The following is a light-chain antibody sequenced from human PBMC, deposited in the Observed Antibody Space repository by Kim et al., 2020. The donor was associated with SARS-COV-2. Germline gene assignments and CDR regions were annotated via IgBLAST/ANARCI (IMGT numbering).Light chain of an antibody. V-gene: IGLV3-1*01. CDR3: QAWDSSTAFYV. J-gene: IGLJ1*01. CDR1: KLGDKY. CDR2: QDN. Sequence: SYELTQPPSMSVFPGQTASITCSGDKLGDKYACWYQQKPGQSPVLIIYQDNKRPSGIPERFSGSNSGNTATLTISGTQAVDEADYYCQAWDSSTAFYVFG.